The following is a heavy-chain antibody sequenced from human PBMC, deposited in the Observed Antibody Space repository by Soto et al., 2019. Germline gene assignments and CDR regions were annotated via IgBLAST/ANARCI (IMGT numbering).Heavy chain of an antibody. Sequence: SETLSLTCSVSGGSIISGGCYWSWISQHPGKGLEWIGYIFYSGSTYYNPSLKSRVAISVDTSKNQFSLRLSSVTAADTAVYYCARAPGDYFDYWGQGTLVTVSS. J-gene: IGHJ4*02. CDR1: GGSIISGGCY. CDR2: IFYSGST. V-gene: IGHV4-31*03. CDR3: ARAPGDYFDY.